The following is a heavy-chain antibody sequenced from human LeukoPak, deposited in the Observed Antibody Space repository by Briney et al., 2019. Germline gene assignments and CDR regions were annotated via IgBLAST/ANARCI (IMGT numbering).Heavy chain of an antibody. V-gene: IGHV1-18*01. J-gene: IGHJ4*01. CDR2: ISAYNDNT. D-gene: IGHD1-26*01. CDR1: GYTFTSYG. Sequence: ASVKVSCKASGYTFTSYGISWVRQAPGQGLEWMGWISAYNDNTDYAQNLQGRVSMTTDTSTSTAYMELRSLRSDDTAVYYCARSKAPQLVWDVDYWDHVSLVTVYS. CDR3: ARSKAPQLVWDVDY.